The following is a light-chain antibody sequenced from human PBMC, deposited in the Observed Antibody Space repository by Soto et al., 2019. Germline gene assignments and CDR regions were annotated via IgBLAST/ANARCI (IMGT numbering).Light chain of an antibody. V-gene: IGLV2-8*01. CDR3: QSYDSTLSARYV. Sequence: QSVLTQPPSASGSPGQSVTISCTGTSSDVGGYNYVSWYQQHPGKAPKVMIYEVSKRPSGVPDRFSGSKSGNTASLTVSGLQAEDEADYYCQSYDSTLSARYVFGTGTKGTVL. CDR1: SSDVGGYNY. J-gene: IGLJ1*01. CDR2: EVS.